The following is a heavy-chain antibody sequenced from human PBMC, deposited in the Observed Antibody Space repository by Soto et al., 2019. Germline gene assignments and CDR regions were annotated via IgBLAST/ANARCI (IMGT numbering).Heavy chain of an antibody. V-gene: IGHV3-33*03. Sequence: SLRLSCAASGFTFSSNGMHWVRQAPGKGLEWVAVIWYDGNKKYYGDSVRGRFTISRDNSKNTLYLEMNSLRAEDTAVYYCVVDTSGLLDYWGQGTQV. D-gene: IGHD3-22*01. CDR2: IWYDGNKK. J-gene: IGHJ4*02. CDR1: GFTFSSNG. CDR3: VVDTSGLLDY.